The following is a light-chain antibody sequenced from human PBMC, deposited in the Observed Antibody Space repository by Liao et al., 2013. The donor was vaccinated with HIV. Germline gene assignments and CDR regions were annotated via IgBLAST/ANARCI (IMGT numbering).Light chain of an antibody. CDR3: QVWDSSSDQPI. Sequence: SYVLSQPPSVSVAPGKTATLTCGGQNIETKNVHWYQQKPGQAPVLVVSFDTDRPSGTPERFSGSNSGNTAALTISRAEAGDEAAYYCQVWDSSSDQPIFGGGTNLTVL. J-gene: IGLJ2*01. CDR2: FDT. CDR1: NIETKN. V-gene: IGLV3-21*04.